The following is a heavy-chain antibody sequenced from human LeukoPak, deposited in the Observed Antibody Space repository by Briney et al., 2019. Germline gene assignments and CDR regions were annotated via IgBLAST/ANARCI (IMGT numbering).Heavy chain of an antibody. Sequence: GESLKISCKGSGYTFTNYWIGWVRQMPGKGLEWMGIIYPGDSDIRYSPSFQGQVTISADKSTSTAYLQWSSLKASDTAMYYCARRGYSYGGGYFDYWGQGTLVTVSS. CDR3: ARRGYSYGGGYFDY. CDR1: GYTFTNYW. V-gene: IGHV5-51*01. D-gene: IGHD5-18*01. J-gene: IGHJ4*02. CDR2: IYPGDSDI.